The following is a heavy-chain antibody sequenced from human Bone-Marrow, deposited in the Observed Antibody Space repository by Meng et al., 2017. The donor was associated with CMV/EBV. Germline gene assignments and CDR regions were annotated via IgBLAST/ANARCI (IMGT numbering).Heavy chain of an antibody. CDR1: GFTFSDYE. Sequence: GESLKISCAASGFTFSDYEMNWVRQAPGKGLEWVSYISGSGSTIYYADSVKGRFTISRDTAKNSLYLQMNSLRAEDTAVYYCASTTSSGWYRWFDPWGQGTLVTVSS. CDR3: ASTTSSGWYRWFDP. J-gene: IGHJ5*02. D-gene: IGHD6-19*01. V-gene: IGHV3-48*03. CDR2: ISGSGSTI.